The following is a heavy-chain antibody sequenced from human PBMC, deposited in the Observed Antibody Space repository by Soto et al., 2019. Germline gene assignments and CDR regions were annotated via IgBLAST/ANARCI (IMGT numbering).Heavy chain of an antibody. V-gene: IGHV4-31*03. CDR3: VREGGIVGATAADY. CDR2: IYYSGST. D-gene: IGHD1-26*01. CDR1: GGSISSGGYY. J-gene: IGHJ4*02. Sequence: QVQLQESGPGRVKPSQTLSLTCTVSGGSISSGGYYWSWIRQHPGKGLEWIGYIYYSGSTYYNPSLKSRVTISVDTSKNQFSLKLSSVTAADTAVYYCVREGGIVGATAADYWGQGTLVTVSS.